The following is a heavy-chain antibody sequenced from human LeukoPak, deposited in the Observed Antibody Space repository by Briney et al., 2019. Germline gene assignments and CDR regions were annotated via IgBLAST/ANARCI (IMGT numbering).Heavy chain of an antibody. J-gene: IGHJ4*02. Sequence: PGGSLRLSCAASRFTFSDYSMNWVRQAPGKGLEWVSTISSNGAYIFYAASVKGRVTISRDNAKNSLYLQMNSLRAEDTVVYYCARAVVSLVRGVISRLDYWGQGTLVTVSS. D-gene: IGHD3-10*01. CDR2: ISSNGAYI. CDR1: RFTFSDYS. CDR3: ARAVVSLVRGVISRLDY. V-gene: IGHV3-21*01.